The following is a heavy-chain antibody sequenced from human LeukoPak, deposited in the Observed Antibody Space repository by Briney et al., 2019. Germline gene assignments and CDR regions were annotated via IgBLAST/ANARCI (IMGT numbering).Heavy chain of an antibody. D-gene: IGHD3-16*01. Sequence: GASVKVSCKASGYTFTSYGISWVRQAPGQGLEWMGWISAYNGNTNYAQKLQGRVTMTTDTSTSTAYMELRSLRSDDTAVYYCAREGYNNFGGVSPNTNNREVWAKGPTVPVSS. CDR3: AREGYNNFGGVSPNTNNREV. CDR1: GYTFTSYG. CDR2: ISAYNGNT. J-gene: IGHJ6*03. V-gene: IGHV1-18*01.